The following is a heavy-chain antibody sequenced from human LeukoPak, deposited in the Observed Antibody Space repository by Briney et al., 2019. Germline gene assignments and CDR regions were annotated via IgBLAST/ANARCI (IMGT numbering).Heavy chain of an antibody. D-gene: IGHD6-13*01. V-gene: IGHV3-48*04. CDR2: ISSSSSTI. Sequence: GGSLRLSCAASAFTFNTYWMNWVRQAPGKGLEWVSYISSSSSTIYYADSVKGRFTISRDNAKNSLYLQMNSLRAEDTAVYYCARDGVAAAFDYWGQGTLVTVSS. CDR1: AFTFNTYW. J-gene: IGHJ4*02. CDR3: ARDGVAAAFDY.